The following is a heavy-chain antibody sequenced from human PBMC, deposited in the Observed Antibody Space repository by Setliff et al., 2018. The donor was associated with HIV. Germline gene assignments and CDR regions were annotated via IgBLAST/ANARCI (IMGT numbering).Heavy chain of an antibody. D-gene: IGHD3-22*01. Sequence: SETLSLTCTVSGASISSSSYFWGWIRQPPGKGLEWIGNIYSSGNTYYNPSLKSRLTMSVDTSKNQLSLKLSSLTAADTAMYYCARLMHYYDSFWVLWRENYFDSWGRGTLVTVS. J-gene: IGHJ4*01. V-gene: IGHV4-39*01. CDR2: IYSSGNT. CDR1: GASISSSSYF. CDR3: ARLMHYYDSFWVLWRENYFDS.